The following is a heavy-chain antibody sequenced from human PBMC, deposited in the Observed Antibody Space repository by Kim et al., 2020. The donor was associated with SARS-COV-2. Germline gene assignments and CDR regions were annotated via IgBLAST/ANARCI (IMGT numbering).Heavy chain of an antibody. CDR3: ARGRRYHYDSSSLLNRLSFFFYGLDV. CDR2: IDHSGST. CDR1: GGSFSGYY. D-gene: IGHD3-22*01. J-gene: IGHJ6*02. V-gene: IGHV4-34*01. Sequence: SETLSLTCAVYGGSFSGYYWSWIRQPPGKGLEWIGDIDHSGSTNYSPSLKSRITISADTSKNQFSLKLRSVTAADTAVYYCARGRRYHYDSSSLLNRLSFFFYGLDVWGQGTTVTVSS.